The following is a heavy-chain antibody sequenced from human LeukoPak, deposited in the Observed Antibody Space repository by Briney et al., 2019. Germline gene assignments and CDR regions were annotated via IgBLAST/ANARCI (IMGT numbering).Heavy chain of an antibody. D-gene: IGHD3-10*01. Sequence: SETLSLTCAVYGGSFSGYYWSWIRQPPGKGLEWIGEINHSGSTNYNPSLKSRVTISVDTSKNQFSLKLSSVTAADTAVYYCASPGRYYYGSGSSGFDYWGQGTLVTVSS. CDR2: INHSGST. CDR3: ASPGRYYYGSGSSGFDY. V-gene: IGHV4-34*01. CDR1: GGSFSGYY. J-gene: IGHJ4*02.